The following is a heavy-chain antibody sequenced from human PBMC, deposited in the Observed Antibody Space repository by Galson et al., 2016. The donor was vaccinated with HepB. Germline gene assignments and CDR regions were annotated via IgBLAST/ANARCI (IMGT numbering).Heavy chain of an antibody. D-gene: IGHD3-3*01. CDR1: AFTFSSHG. CDR2: ISYDGTYK. CDR3: ARDSGTVLRFLETAKYGMDV. Sequence: SLRLSCAASAFTFSSHGMHWVRQSPGKGLEWVAVISYDGTYKSYIDSVKGRFTISRDNSKNTVYLQMESLRAEDTAVYYCARDSGTVLRFLETAKYGMDVWGQGTTVTVSS. V-gene: IGHV3-30*03. J-gene: IGHJ6*02.